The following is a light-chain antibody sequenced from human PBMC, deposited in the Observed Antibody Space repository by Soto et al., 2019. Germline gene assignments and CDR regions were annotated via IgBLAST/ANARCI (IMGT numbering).Light chain of an antibody. CDR2: GAA. CDR3: QQYGTSPQT. Sequence: EIVLTQSPCTLSSSLGERATLSCRASQSVSNSYLAWYQQKPGQAPRLLIYGAASRATGIPDRFSGRGSGTDFTLTISRLEPEDFAVYFCQQYGTSPQTFGQGTKVDIK. V-gene: IGKV3-20*01. J-gene: IGKJ1*01. CDR1: QSVSNSY.